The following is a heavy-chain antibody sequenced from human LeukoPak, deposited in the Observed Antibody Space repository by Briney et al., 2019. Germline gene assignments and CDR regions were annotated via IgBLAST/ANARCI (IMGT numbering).Heavy chain of an antibody. V-gene: IGHV4-39*07. CDR1: GGSISSSSYY. J-gene: IGHJ4*02. D-gene: IGHD3-10*01. Sequence: PSETLSLTCTVSGGSISSSSYYWGWIRQPPGKGLEWIGEINHSGSTNYNPSLKSRVTISVDTSKNQFSLKLSSVTAADTAVYYCARVGMVRGVIAYYFDYWGQGTLVTVSS. CDR2: INHSGST. CDR3: ARVGMVRGVIAYYFDY.